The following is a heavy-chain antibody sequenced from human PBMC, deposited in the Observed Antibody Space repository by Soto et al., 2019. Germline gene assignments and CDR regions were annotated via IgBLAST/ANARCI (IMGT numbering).Heavy chain of an antibody. D-gene: IGHD1-26*01. CDR2: IIPIFGTT. V-gene: IGHV1-69*01. J-gene: IGHJ4*02. CDR1: GGTFSRYG. CDR3: ARTSYQWEALHYFDF. Sequence: QVQLVQSGGEVKKPGSSVKVSCTASGGTFSRYGFTWVRQAPGQGFQWMGGIIPIFGTTHYEQNFQGRLSITADESTSTVYMQLGSLRSDDTAIYFCARTSYQWEALHYFDFWGQGTLVTVSS.